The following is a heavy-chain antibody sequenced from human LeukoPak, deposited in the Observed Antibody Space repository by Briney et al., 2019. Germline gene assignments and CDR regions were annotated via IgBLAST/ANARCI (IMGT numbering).Heavy chain of an antibody. J-gene: IGHJ4*02. CDR1: GFTVSSDS. CDR3: ARLQPLVIPAAKLGFDY. V-gene: IGHV3-53*01. CDR2: IYSGGST. D-gene: IGHD2-2*01. Sequence: GGSLRLSCTVSGFTVSSDSMSWVRQAPGKGLEWVSFIYSGGSTHYSDSVKGRFTISRDNSKNTLYLQMNSLRAEDTAVYYCARLQPLVIPAAKLGFDYWGQGTLVTVSS.